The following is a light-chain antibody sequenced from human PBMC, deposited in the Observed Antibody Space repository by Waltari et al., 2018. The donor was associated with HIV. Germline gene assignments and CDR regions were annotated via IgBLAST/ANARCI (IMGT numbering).Light chain of an antibody. CDR1: SPNIGRNY. CDR2: RNN. J-gene: IGLJ3*02. Sequence: QSVLTPPPSASGTPGQRVTISCSGSSPNIGRNYVYWYQQLPGTAPKLLIYRNNQRPSGVPDRFSGSKSGTSASLAISGLRSEDEADYYCAAWDDSLSGWVFGGGTKLTVL. CDR3: AAWDDSLSGWV. V-gene: IGLV1-47*01.